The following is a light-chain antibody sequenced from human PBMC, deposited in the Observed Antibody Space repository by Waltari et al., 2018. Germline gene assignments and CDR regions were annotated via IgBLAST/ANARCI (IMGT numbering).Light chain of an antibody. V-gene: IGKV1-5*03. J-gene: IGKJ3*01. CDR1: QSIGSW. CDR3: QRYNSYPIT. CDR2: EAT. Sequence: DIQMTQSPSTLSASVVDIVTITCRASQSIGSWLAWYQQKPGKAPKLLIYEATSLESGVPSRFSASGSGTEFTLTISSLQPDDFATYYCQRYNSYPITFGPGTKVDI.